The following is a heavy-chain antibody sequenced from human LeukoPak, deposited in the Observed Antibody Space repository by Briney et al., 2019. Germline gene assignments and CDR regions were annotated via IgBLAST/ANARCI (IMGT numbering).Heavy chain of an antibody. CDR2: ISGSGGST. D-gene: IGHD6-13*01. CDR3: AKGPKQQLVGSRGKYFDY. CDR1: GFTFSNYA. J-gene: IGHJ4*02. Sequence: PGGSLRLSCAASGFTFSNYAMSWVRQAPGKGLEWVSAISGSGGSTHYADSVKGRFTISRDNSKNTLYLQMNSLRADDTAVYYCAKGPKQQLVGSRGKYFDYWGQGTLVTVSS. V-gene: IGHV3-23*01.